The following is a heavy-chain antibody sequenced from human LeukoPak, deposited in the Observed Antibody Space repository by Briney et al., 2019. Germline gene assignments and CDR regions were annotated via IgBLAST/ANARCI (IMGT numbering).Heavy chain of an antibody. Sequence: SETLSLTCAVYGGSFSGYYWSWIRQPPGKGLEWIGEINHSGSTNYNPSLKSRVTISVDTSKNQFSLKLSSVTAADTAVYYCARVLTTPKWLWYFDLWGRGTLVTVS. CDR2: INHSGST. CDR1: GGSFSGYY. J-gene: IGHJ2*01. V-gene: IGHV4-34*01. CDR3: ARVLTTPKWLWYFDL. D-gene: IGHD3-22*01.